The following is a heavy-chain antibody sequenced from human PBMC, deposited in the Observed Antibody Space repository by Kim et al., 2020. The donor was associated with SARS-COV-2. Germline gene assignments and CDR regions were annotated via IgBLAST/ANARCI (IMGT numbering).Heavy chain of an antibody. J-gene: IGHJ4*02. V-gene: IGHV1-69*01. CDR3: ARVVAGPLLYFGY. D-gene: IGHD1-26*01. Sequence: NYAQKFRGRVTITADESTSTAYMERSSLRAEDTAVYYCARVVAGPLLYFGYWGQGTRVTVSS.